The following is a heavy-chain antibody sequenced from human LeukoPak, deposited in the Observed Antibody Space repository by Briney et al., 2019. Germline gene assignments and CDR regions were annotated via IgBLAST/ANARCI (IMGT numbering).Heavy chain of an antibody. D-gene: IGHD1-26*01. V-gene: IGHV3-74*01. Sequence: PGGSLRLSCAASGFTFSSYWMHWVRQAPGKGLVWVSRVNSDGSSTSYADSVKGRFTISIDNAKNTLYLQMNSLRAEDTAVYYCARVNGGSFDLAYYGMDVWGQGTTVTVSS. CDR1: GFTFSSYW. CDR3: ARVNGGSFDLAYYGMDV. J-gene: IGHJ6*02. CDR2: VNSDGSST.